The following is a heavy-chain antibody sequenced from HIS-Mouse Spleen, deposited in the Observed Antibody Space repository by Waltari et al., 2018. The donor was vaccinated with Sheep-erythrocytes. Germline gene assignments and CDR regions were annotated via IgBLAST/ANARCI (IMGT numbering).Heavy chain of an antibody. Sequence: QVQLQESGPGLVKPSETLSLTCTVSGGSISSYYWSWIRQPPGKGLEWIGYIYYSGSTTSNPSLKRRVTISVDTSKNQFSLKLSSVTAADTAVYYCARISSRDYYDSSGYYYSDAFDIWGQGTMVTVSS. V-gene: IGHV4-59*08. CDR3: ARISSRDYYDSSGYYYSDAFDI. CDR1: GGSISSYY. J-gene: IGHJ3*02. D-gene: IGHD3-22*01. CDR2: IYYSGST.